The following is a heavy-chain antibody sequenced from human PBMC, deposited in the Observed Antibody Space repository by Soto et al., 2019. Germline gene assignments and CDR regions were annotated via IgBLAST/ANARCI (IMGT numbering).Heavy chain of an antibody. D-gene: IGHD2-2*01. J-gene: IGHJ4*02. V-gene: IGHV3-21*01. CDR3: ARDESAGSSTSN. CDR2: IDSSGRYI. CDR1: GVGFSTYS. Sequence: EVQLVESGGGLVKPGGSLRLSCAASGVGFSTYSMNWVRQAPGKGPEWVSSIDSSGRYIYYADSVQGRFTISRDNAKNSLYLQMNSLRVEDTALYFCARDESAGSSTSNWGQGTLVTVSS.